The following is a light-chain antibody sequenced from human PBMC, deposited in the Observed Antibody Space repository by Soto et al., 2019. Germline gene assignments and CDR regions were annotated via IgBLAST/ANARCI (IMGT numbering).Light chain of an antibody. V-gene: IGKV4-1*01. CDR1: QSVLYSSNNKNY. CDR3: QQYYSTPFT. CDR2: WAS. J-gene: IGKJ4*01. Sequence: DIVMTQSPDSLAVSLGERATINCKSSQSVLYSSNNKNYLAWYQQKPGQPPKLLIYWASTRESGVPDRFSGSGSGKDFTLTITSLQAEDVALYYCQQYYSTPFTFGGGTKVDIK.